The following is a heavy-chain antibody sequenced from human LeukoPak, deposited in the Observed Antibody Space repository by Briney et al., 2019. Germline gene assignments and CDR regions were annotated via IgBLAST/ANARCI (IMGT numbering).Heavy chain of an antibody. D-gene: IGHD4-17*01. V-gene: IGHV1-46*01. Sequence: GASVKVSCKASGYTFTSYGISWVRQAPGQGLEWMGIINPSGGSTSYAQKFQGRVTMTRDMSTSTVYMELSSLRSEDTAVYYCARDLYGDYEGSVWGYNWFDPWGQGTLVTVSS. J-gene: IGHJ5*02. CDR3: ARDLYGDYEGSVWGYNWFDP. CDR1: GYTFTSYG. CDR2: INPSGGST.